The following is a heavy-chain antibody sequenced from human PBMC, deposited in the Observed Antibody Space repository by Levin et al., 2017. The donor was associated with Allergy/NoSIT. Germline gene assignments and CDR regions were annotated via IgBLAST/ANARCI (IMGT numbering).Heavy chain of an antibody. CDR3: ARGEHNWNDVPAPFDY. D-gene: IGHD1-20*01. J-gene: IGHJ4*02. CDR1: GFTFSSYW. CDR2: INSDGSST. Sequence: ETLSLTCAASGFTFSSYWMHWVRQAPGKGLVWVSRINSDGSSTSYADSVKGRFTISRDNAKNTLYLQMNSLRAEDTAVYYCARGEHNWNDVPAPFDYWGQGTLVTVSS. V-gene: IGHV3-74*01.